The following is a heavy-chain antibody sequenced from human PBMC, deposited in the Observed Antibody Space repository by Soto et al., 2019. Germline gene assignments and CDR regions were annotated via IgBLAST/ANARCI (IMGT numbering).Heavy chain of an antibody. CDR3: ARGSYYSGWV. D-gene: IGHD6-19*01. Sequence: SQTLSLTCAISGDSVSSTSTAWSWIRQSPSRGLEWLGRTYYRSNWYTDYAVSVKSRITISPDTSKNQFSLQLNSVTPEDTAVYYCARGSYYSGWVWGQGTLVTVSS. CDR2: TYYRSNWYT. V-gene: IGHV6-1*01. CDR1: GDSVSSTSTA. J-gene: IGHJ4*02.